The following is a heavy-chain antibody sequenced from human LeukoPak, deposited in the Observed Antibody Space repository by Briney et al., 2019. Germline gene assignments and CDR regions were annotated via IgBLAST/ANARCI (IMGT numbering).Heavy chain of an antibody. V-gene: IGHV3-23*01. CDR2: INVGGASI. Sequence: PGGSLRLSCVASGFTFDNYAMSWVRQAPGKGLEWVSSINVGGASIYYVDSVKGRFTISRDNSKNTLFLQMDSLRAEDTAVYYCAKSKATPTTFLDYWGQGTLVTVSS. D-gene: IGHD1-1*01. J-gene: IGHJ4*02. CDR1: GFTFDNYA. CDR3: AKSKATPTTFLDY.